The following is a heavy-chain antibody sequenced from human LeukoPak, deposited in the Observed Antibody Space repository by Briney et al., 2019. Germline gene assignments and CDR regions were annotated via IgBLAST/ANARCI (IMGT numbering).Heavy chain of an antibody. D-gene: IGHD3-22*01. CDR3: ARHEGYSFTVIVVVYWFDP. V-gene: IGHV4-39*01. Sequence: PSETLSLTCTVSGGSISSSSYYWGWIRQPPGKGLEWIGSIYYSGSTYYNPSLKSQVTISVDTSKNQFSLKLSSVTAADTAVYYCARHEGYSFTVIVVVYWFDPWGRGTLVTVSS. CDR2: IYYSGST. J-gene: IGHJ5*02. CDR1: GGSISSSSYY.